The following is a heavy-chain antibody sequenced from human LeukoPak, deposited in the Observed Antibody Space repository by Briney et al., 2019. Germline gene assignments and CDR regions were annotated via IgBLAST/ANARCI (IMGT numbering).Heavy chain of an antibody. D-gene: IGHD4-23*01. Sequence: PGRSLRLSCAASGFTFSSYAMHWVRQAPGEGLEWVALMSYDGSYKYYADSVKGRFTISRDISKNTLYLQMNSLRAEDTAVYYCARAAHRWFSFDSWGQGTLVTVSS. J-gene: IGHJ4*02. CDR2: MSYDGSYK. CDR3: ARAAHRWFSFDS. CDR1: GFTFSSYA. V-gene: IGHV3-30*04.